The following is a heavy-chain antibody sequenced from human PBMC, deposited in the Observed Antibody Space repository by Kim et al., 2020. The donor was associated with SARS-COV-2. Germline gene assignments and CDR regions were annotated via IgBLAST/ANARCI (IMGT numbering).Heavy chain of an antibody. V-gene: IGHV3-72*01. CDR3: VRSIID. J-gene: IGHJ4*02. CDR2: ARSYTT. D-gene: IGHD1-20*01. Sequence: ARSYTTEYAASVKGRFIISRDDSSNALSLQMNSLKTEDTALYYCVRSIIDWGQGTLVTVSS.